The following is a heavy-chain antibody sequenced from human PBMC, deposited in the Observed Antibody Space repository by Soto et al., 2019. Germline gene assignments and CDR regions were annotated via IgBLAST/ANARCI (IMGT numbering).Heavy chain of an antibody. CDR1: GYTFTSYG. J-gene: IGHJ4*02. V-gene: IGHV1-3*01. CDR3: ARGGYFDSSNYLAY. CDR2: INPGNGNT. Sequence: ASVKVSGTASGYTFTSYGINWVRQAPGRGLEWMGWINPGNGNTKYSQQFQGRVIIDRDTSASTAYMELSSLRSEDTAVYYCARGGYFDSSNYLAYWGLGTLVTVSS. D-gene: IGHD3-22*01.